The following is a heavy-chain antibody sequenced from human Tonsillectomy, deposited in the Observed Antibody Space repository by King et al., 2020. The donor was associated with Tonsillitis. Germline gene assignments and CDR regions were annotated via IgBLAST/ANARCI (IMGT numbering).Heavy chain of an antibody. CDR1: GGSISGYY. D-gene: IGHD2-2*01. CDR3: ARDYCTETTCYPFDY. Sequence: QVQLQESGPGLVKPSETLSLTCTVSGGSISGYYWSWLRQPPGKGLERLGYIHYTGTTKYSPSLESRVTISVDTSKNHFSLKLTSVTAADTAVYYCARDYCTETTCYPFDYWGQGTLVTVSS. V-gene: IGHV4-59*01. J-gene: IGHJ4*02. CDR2: IHYTGTT.